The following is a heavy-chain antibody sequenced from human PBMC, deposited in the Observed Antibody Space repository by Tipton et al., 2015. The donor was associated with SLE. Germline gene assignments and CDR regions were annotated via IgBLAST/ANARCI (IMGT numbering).Heavy chain of an antibody. CDR2: INPNSGDT. V-gene: IGHV1-2*06. J-gene: IGHJ6*02. Sequence: QSGPEVKKPGASVKVSCKASGYTFTGHYIHWVRQAPGHGLEWMGRINPNSGDTNYAQKFQGRATMTRDTSISTAYMELSRLRSDDTAVYYCARDASYYYGLDVWGQGTLVTVSS. CDR1: GYTFTGHY. CDR3: ARDASYYYGLDV.